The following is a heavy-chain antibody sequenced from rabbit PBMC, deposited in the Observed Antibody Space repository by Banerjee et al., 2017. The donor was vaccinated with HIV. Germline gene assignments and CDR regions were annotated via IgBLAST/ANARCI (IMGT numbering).Heavy chain of an antibody. CDR3: ARDLAGVIGWNFNL. D-gene: IGHD4-1*01. Sequence: QEQLEDSGGDLVKPEGSLTLTCTASGFSFSRSYWMCWVRQAPGKGLEWIACIYAGTSGKTHYASWAKGRFTISKTSSTTVTLQMTSLTAADTATYFCARDLAGVIGWNFNLWGPGTLVTVS. CDR2: IYAGTSGKT. V-gene: IGHV1S45*01. J-gene: IGHJ4*01. CDR1: GFSFSRSYW.